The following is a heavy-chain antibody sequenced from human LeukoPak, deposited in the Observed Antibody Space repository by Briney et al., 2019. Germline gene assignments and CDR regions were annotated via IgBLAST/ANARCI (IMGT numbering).Heavy chain of an antibody. CDR3: GKRPSAYCFEGGCYFNY. CDR1: GFSLSSYA. D-gene: IGHD2-21*01. Sequence: GGSLRLSCAASGFSLSSYAMSCVRQAPGGGLGCVSAISGGGANTYYADTVQGRVTISRDNTNDTLYLQMNNLRAEDTAVYYCGKRPSAYCFEGGCYFNYWGQGTLVIVSS. V-gene: IGHV3-23*01. CDR2: ISGGGANT. J-gene: IGHJ4*02.